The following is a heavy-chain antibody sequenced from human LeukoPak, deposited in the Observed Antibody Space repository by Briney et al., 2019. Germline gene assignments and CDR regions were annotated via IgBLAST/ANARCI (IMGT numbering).Heavy chain of an antibody. D-gene: IGHD3-22*01. Sequence: SETLSLTCSVSGGSISSYYWSWIRQPPGKGLEWIGYIYYSGSTNYNPSLKSRVTISVDTSKNQFSLKLSSVTAADTAVYYCARGESGYYRGYFDYWGQGTLVTVSS. CDR2: IYYSGST. CDR1: GGSISSYY. J-gene: IGHJ4*02. V-gene: IGHV4-59*01. CDR3: ARGESGYYRGYFDY.